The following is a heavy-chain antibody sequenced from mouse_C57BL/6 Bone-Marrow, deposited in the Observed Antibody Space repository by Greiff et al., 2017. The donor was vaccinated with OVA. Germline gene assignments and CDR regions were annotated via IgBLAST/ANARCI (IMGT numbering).Heavy chain of an antibody. CDR3: TRYYSKKAY. V-gene: IGHV14-4*01. D-gene: IGHD2-12*01. J-gene: IGHJ3*01. Sequence: EVQLQQSGAELVRPGASVKLSCTASGFNIKDDYMHWVKQRPEQGLEWIGWIDPENGDTEYASKFQGKATITADTSSNTAYLQLSSLTSEDTAFYYCTRYYSKKAYWGQGTLVTVSA. CDR1: GFNIKDDY. CDR2: IDPENGDT.